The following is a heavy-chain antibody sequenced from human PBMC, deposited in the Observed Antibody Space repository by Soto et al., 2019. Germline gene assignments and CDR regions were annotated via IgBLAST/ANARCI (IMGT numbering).Heavy chain of an antibody. D-gene: IGHD3-9*01. Sequence: EVQLVESGGGLVKPGGSLRLSCAASGFTFSSYSMNWVRQAPGKGLEWVSSISSSSSFIYYADPVKGRFTISRDNAKNSLYLQMNSLRAEDTAMFYCARSYDILTGYSGFDYWGQGTLVTVSS. J-gene: IGHJ4*02. CDR1: GFTFSSYS. CDR2: ISSSSSFI. V-gene: IGHV3-21*01. CDR3: ARSYDILTGYSGFDY.